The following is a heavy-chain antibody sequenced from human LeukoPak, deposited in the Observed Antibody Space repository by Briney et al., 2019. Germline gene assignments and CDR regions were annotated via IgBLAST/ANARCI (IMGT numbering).Heavy chain of an antibody. Sequence: GGSLRLSCAASGFTFSSYAMSWVRQAPGKGLEWVPAISGSGGSTYYADSVKGRFTISRDNSKNTLYLQMNSLRAEDTAVYYCAKDLAMYSSNRFDPWGQGTLVTVSS. CDR1: GFTFSSYA. V-gene: IGHV3-23*01. J-gene: IGHJ5*02. CDR2: ISGSGGST. D-gene: IGHD6-13*01. CDR3: AKDLAMYSSNRFDP.